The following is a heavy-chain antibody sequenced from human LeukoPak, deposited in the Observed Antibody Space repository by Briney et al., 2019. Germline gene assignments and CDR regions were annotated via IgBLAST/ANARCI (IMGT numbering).Heavy chain of an antibody. D-gene: IGHD6-19*01. CDR3: ARHGSDWSFDY. CDR1: GGSISTYY. V-gene: IGHV4-59*08. Sequence: SETLSLTCTVSGGSISTYYWSWIRQPPGKGLEWIGYISYTGSPNYNPSLKSRLTISIDTSKNQFSLQVSSVTAADTAVYYCARHGSDWSFDYWGQGTLVTVSS. CDR2: ISYTGSP. J-gene: IGHJ4*02.